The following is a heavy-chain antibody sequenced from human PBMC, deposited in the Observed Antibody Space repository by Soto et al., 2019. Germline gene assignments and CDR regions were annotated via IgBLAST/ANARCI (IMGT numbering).Heavy chain of an antibody. Sequence: EVQLVESGGGLVQPGRSLRLSCAASGFTFGDYAMQWVRQAPGKGLEWVSAISWNSGSIDYADSVKGRFTISRDNAKNSLYLQMNSLRAEDTALYYCAKSRTTSGWYVTTDYWGQGTRVTVSS. D-gene: IGHD6-19*01. J-gene: IGHJ4*02. V-gene: IGHV3-9*01. CDR2: ISWNSGSI. CDR3: AKSRTTSGWYVTTDY. CDR1: GFTFGDYA.